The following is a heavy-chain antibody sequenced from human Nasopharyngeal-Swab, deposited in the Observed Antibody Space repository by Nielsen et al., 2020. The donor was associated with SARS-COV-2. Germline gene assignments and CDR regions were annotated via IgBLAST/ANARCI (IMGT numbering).Heavy chain of an antibody. CDR2: ITSSSSYI. CDR1: GFTFSSYS. J-gene: IGHJ4*02. D-gene: IGHD3-22*01. Sequence: GESLKISCAASGFTFSSYSMNWVRQAPGKGLEWVSSITSSSSYIYYADSVKGRFTISRDNAKNSLFLQMNSLRAEDTAVYYCARDGVAITTTYFDYWGQGTLVTVSS. V-gene: IGHV3-21*01. CDR3: ARDGVAITTTYFDY.